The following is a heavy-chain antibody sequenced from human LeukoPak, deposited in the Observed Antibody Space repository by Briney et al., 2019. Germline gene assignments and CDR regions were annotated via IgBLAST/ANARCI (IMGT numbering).Heavy chain of an antibody. Sequence: GASVKVSCKASGYTFTSYGISWVRQAPGQGLEWMGWISAYSGNTNYAQKLQGRVTMTTDTSTSTAYMELRSLRSDDTAVYYCARVYSSSWYFLFDYWGQGTLVTVSS. CDR2: ISAYSGNT. D-gene: IGHD6-13*01. J-gene: IGHJ4*02. V-gene: IGHV1-18*01. CDR3: ARVYSSSWYFLFDY. CDR1: GYTFTSYG.